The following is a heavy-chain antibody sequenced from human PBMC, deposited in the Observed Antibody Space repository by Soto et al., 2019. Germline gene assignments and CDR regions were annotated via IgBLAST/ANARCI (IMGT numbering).Heavy chain of an antibody. V-gene: IGHV3-74*01. J-gene: IGHJ4*02. D-gene: IGHD3-22*01. CDR1: GFTFSNYW. CDR2: INRDGSST. CDR3: ARVGDDNTGFKY. Sequence: EVQLVESGGGLVQPGGSLRLSCAASGFTFSNYWMHWVRQAPGKGLVWVSRINRDGSSTSYADSVKGRFTISRDNAKNTLYLQMNSLRAEDMAAYYCARVGDDNTGFKYWGQGTLVTVSS.